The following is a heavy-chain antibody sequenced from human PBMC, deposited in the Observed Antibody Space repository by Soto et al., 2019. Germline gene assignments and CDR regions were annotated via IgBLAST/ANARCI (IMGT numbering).Heavy chain of an antibody. CDR1: GGSISSYY. CDR2: IYYSGST. CDR3: ARHDCISTSCYYYYYYSVDV. D-gene: IGHD2-2*01. V-gene: IGHV4-59*08. Sequence: SETLSLTCTVSGGSISSYYWSWIRQPPGKGLEWIGYIYYSGSTNYNPSLKSRVTISVDTSKNQFSLKLSSVTAADTAVYYCARHDCISTSCYYYYYYSVDVWGQGTTVTVSS. J-gene: IGHJ6*02.